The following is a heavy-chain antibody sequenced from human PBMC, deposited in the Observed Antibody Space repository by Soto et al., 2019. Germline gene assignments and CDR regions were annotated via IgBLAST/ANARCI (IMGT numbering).Heavy chain of an antibody. CDR3: AKIPYCSSTSCYHNWFDP. CDR1: GGSFSGYY. J-gene: IGHJ5*02. V-gene: IGHV4-34*01. D-gene: IGHD2-2*01. CDR2: INHSGST. Sequence: PSETLSLTCAVYGGSFSGYYLSWIRQPPGKGLEWIGEINHSGSTNYNPSLKSRVTISVDTSKNQFSLKLSSVTAADTAVYYCAKIPYCSSTSCYHNWFDPWGQGTLVTVSS.